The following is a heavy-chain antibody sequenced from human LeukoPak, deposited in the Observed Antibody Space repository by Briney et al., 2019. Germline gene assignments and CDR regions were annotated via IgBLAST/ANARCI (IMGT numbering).Heavy chain of an antibody. CDR3: ARRRWFGELSPRVFDY. CDR1: GGSFSGYY. D-gene: IGHD3-10*01. J-gene: IGHJ4*02. V-gene: IGHV4-34*01. Sequence: SETLSLTCAVYGGSFSGYYWSWIRQPPGKGLEWIGEINHSGSTNYNPSHKSRVTISVDTSKNQFSLKLSSVTAADTAVYYCARRRWFGELSPRVFDYWGQGTLVTVSS. CDR2: INHSGST.